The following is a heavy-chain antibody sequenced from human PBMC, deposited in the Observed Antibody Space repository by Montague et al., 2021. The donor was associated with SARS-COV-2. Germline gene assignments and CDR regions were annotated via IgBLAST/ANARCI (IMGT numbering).Heavy chain of an antibody. CDR1: GFTFGDYA. V-gene: IGHV3-9*01. D-gene: IGHD3-10*01. J-gene: IGHJ3*02. CDR2: ISWNGGSR. CDR3: AKDYYYRAFDI. Sequence: SLRLSCAASGFTFGDYAMHLVRQTPVKGLEWVSGISWNGGSRGYPDSVKGRFTIYRDNAKNSLYLQMNSLRTEVTALYYCAKDYYYRAFDIWGQGTMVTASS.